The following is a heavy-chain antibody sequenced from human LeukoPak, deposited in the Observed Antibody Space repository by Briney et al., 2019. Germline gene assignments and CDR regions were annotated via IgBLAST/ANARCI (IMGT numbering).Heavy chain of an antibody. J-gene: IGHJ3*02. CDR3: ARGSRISMFGVPHMRGSFDI. D-gene: IGHD3-3*01. V-gene: IGHV4-34*01. CDR2: INHSGST. Sequence: KASETLSLTCAVYDGSFSGYYWNWIRQPPGKGLEWIGKINHSGSTNYSTSLKSRVTISGDTSKNQFSLKLSSVTAADTAVYYCARGSRISMFGVPHMRGSFDIWGQGTMVTVSS. CDR1: DGSFSGYY.